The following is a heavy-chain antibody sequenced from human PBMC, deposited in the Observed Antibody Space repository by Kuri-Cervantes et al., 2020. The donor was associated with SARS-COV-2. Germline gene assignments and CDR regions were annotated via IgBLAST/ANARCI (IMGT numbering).Heavy chain of an antibody. CDR1: GYTFTSYD. V-gene: IGHV1-8*03. Sequence: ASVKVSCKASGYTFTSYDINWVRQATGQGLEWMGWMNPNSGNTGYAQKLQGRVTITRNTSISTAYMELSSLRSEDTAVYYCATEKIIADASFDPWGQGTLVTVSS. CDR2: MNPNSGNT. CDR3: ATEKIIADASFDP. D-gene: IGHD6-13*01. J-gene: IGHJ5*02.